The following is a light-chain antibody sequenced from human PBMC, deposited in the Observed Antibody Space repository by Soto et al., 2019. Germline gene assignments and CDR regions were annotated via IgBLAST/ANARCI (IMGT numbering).Light chain of an antibody. CDR2: DAS. V-gene: IGKV3-11*01. J-gene: IGKJ2*01. CDR3: QQRSNWPRYT. Sequence: EIVLTQSPATLSLSPGERATLSCRASQSVSSYLAWYQQKPGQAPRLLIYDASNRATGIPARFSGSGSGTEFTLTISSLEPEDFAVYYCQQRSNWPRYTFGQGPKLQIK. CDR1: QSVSSY.